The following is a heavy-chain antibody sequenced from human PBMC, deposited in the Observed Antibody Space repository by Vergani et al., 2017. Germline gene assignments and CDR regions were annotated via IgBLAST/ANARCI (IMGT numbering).Heavy chain of an antibody. CDR2: IIPIFGIA. CDR3: ARGRGYSSGWSSHYYFDY. CDR1: GGTFSSYA. Sequence: QVQLVQSGAEVKKPGSSVKVSCKASGGTFSSYAISWVRQAPGQGLAWMGGIIPIFGIANYAQKFQGRVTITADKSTSTAYMELSSLRSKDTAVYYCARGRGYSSGWSSHYYFDYWGQGTLVTVSS. D-gene: IGHD6-19*01. J-gene: IGHJ4*02. V-gene: IGHV1-69*17.